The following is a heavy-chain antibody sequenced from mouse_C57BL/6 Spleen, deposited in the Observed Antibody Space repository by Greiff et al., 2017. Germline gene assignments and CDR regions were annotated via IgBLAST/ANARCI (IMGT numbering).Heavy chain of an antibody. CDR3: ARRDYLY. CDR2: IDPSDSYT. Sequence: VQLQQPGAELVMPGASVKLSCKASGYTFTSYWMHWVKQRPGQGLEWIGEIDPSDSYTNYNQKFKGKSTFTVDKSSSPAYMQLSSVTAEESAVYYCARRDYLYWGQGTTLTVSS. V-gene: IGHV1-69*01. D-gene: IGHD2-4*01. CDR1: GYTFTSYW. J-gene: IGHJ2*01.